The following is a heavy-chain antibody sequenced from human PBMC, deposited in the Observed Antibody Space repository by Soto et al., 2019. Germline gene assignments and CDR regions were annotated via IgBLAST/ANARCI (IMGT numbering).Heavy chain of an antibody. D-gene: IGHD2-2*01. CDR3: ARGAYCSSTSCYVFDY. CDR2: ISAYNGNT. V-gene: IGHV1-18*01. Sequence: GASVKVSCKASGYTFTSYGISWVRQAPGQGLEWMGWISAYNGNTNYAQKLQGRVTMTTDTSTSTAYMELRSLRSDDTAVYYCARGAYCSSTSCYVFDYWGQGTLVTVSS. J-gene: IGHJ4*02. CDR1: GYTFTSYG.